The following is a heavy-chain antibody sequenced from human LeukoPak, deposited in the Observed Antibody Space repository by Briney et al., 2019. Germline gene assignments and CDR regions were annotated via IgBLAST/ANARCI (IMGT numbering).Heavy chain of an antibody. J-gene: IGHJ6*02. CDR2: IRSKAYGGTT. CDR3: TTSYYDFWSGTYYYYGMDV. V-gene: IGHV3-49*03. Sequence: GGSLRLPCTASGFTFGDYAMSWFRQAPGKGLEWVGFIRSKAYGGTTEYAASVKGRFTISRDDSKSIAYLQMNSLKTEYTAVYYCTTSYYDFWSGTYYYYGMDVWGQGTTVTVSS. D-gene: IGHD3-3*01. CDR1: GFTFGDYA.